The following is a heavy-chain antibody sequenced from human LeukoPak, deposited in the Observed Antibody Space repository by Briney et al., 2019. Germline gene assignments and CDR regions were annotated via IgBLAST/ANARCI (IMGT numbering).Heavy chain of an antibody. D-gene: IGHD6-13*01. CDR2: INHSGST. J-gene: IGHJ4*02. V-gene: IGHV4-34*01. CDR1: GFTLSSYE. CDR3: ARWYPPQDYFDY. Sequence: KTGGSLRLSCTVSGFTLSSYEMSWIRQPPGKGLEWIGEINHSGSTNYNPSLKSRVTISVDTSKNQFSLKLSSVTAADTAVYYCARWYPPQDYFDYWGQGTLVTVSS.